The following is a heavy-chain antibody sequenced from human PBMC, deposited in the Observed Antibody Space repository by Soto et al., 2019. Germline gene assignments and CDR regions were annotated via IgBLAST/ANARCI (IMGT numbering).Heavy chain of an antibody. CDR1: GGSSSSSTYS. V-gene: IGHV4-39*01. D-gene: IGHD3-16*01. CDR3: ARQGSNSSRRLSWFDP. J-gene: IGHJ5*02. CDR2: MHYSGAT. Sequence: SETLSLTCTASGGSSSSSTYSWGWIRQPPGKGLEWIGSMHYSGATYYSPSLKSRVSISVDTSKSQFSLKLTFVTAADTAVYFCARQGSNSSRRLSWFDPWGQGTLVTVSS.